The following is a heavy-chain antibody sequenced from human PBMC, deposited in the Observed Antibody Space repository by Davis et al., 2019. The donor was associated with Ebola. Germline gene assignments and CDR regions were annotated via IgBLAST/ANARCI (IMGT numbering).Heavy chain of an antibody. Sequence: PSETLSLTCAISGDSVSSNSAAWNWIRQSPSRGLEWLGRTYYRSKWYNDYAVSVKSRITINPDTSKNQFSLQLNSATPEDTAVYYCARENGPGAGAIVVYNWFDPWGQGTLVTVSS. V-gene: IGHV6-1*01. J-gene: IGHJ5*02. CDR1: GDSVSSNSAA. CDR2: TYYRSKWYN. CDR3: ARENGPGAGAIVVYNWFDP. D-gene: IGHD3-22*01.